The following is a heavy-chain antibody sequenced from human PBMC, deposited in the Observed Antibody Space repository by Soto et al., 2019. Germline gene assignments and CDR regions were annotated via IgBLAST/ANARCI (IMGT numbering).Heavy chain of an antibody. V-gene: IGHV1-58*01. D-gene: IGHD3-10*01. CDR1: GIPFTSSA. Sequence: ASVKVSCKASGIPFTSSAVQWVRQARGQRLEWIGWIVVGSGNTNYAQKFQERVTITRDMSTSTAYMELSSLRSEDTAVYSCAAGGYGSGSYYSPYYYYYGMDVWGQGTTVTVSS. CDR2: IVVGSGNT. J-gene: IGHJ6*02. CDR3: AAGGYGSGSYYSPYYYYYGMDV.